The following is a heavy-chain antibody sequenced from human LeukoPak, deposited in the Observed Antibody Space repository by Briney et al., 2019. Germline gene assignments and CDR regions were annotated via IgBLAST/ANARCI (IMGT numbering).Heavy chain of an antibody. Sequence: HLGGSLRLSCAVSGFTFTSYGMHWVRQGPGKGLEWVAGIWYDGSQKYYADSVKGRFTISRDNSKNTLYLQMNSLRAEDTAVYYCARDRQGTAGTFDIWGQGTRLSVSP. J-gene: IGHJ3*02. CDR1: GFTFTSYG. CDR2: IWYDGSQK. D-gene: IGHD2-8*02. V-gene: IGHV3-33*01. CDR3: ARDRQGTAGTFDI.